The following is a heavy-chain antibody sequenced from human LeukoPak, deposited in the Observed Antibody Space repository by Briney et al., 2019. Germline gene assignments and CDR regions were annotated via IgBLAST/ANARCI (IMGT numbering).Heavy chain of an antibody. CDR3: AKVQGISNSYAPARFGYYDSSGYESFDY. CDR2: ISYDGSNK. D-gene: IGHD3-22*01. J-gene: IGHJ4*02. V-gene: IGHV3-30*18. Sequence: PGGSLRLSCAASGFTFSSYGMHWVRQAPGKGLEWVAVISYDGSNKYYADSVKGGFTISRDNSKNTLYLQMNSLRAEDTAVYYCAKVQGISNSYAPARFGYYDSSGYESFDYWGQGTLVTVSS. CDR1: GFTFSSYG.